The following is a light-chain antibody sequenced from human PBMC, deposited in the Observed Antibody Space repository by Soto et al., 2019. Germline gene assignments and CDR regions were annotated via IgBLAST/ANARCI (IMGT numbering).Light chain of an antibody. CDR1: SSDVGGYNY. CDR3: SSYTSSSGV. Sequence: QSALTQPASVSGSPGQSITISCTGTSSDVGGYNYVSWYQQHPGKAHKLMIYEVSNRPSGVSNRLSGSKSGNTASLTISGLQAEDEADYYCSSYTSSSGVFGGGTKLTVL. CDR2: EVS. V-gene: IGLV2-14*01. J-gene: IGLJ2*01.